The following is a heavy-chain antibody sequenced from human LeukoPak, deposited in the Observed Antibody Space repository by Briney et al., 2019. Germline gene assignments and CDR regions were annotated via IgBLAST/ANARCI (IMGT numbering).Heavy chain of an antibody. CDR2: VYYSGTT. CDR1: GGSISGSPYY. CDR3: ATRNYYFDTSSSPYFDY. D-gene: IGHD3-22*01. V-gene: IGHV4-39*01. Sequence: SETLSLTCTVSGGSISGSPYYNAWIRQPPGKGLEWIGSVYYSGTTYFNPSLKSRVTIFVDTSKNQFSLKLSSVTAADTALYYCATRNYYFDTSSSPYFDYWGQGILVTVSS. J-gene: IGHJ4*02.